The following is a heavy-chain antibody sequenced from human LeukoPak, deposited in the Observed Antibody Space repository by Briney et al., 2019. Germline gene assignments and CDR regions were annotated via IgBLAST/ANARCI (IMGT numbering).Heavy chain of an antibody. D-gene: IGHD2-15*01. Sequence: PSETLSLTCSPSGGSIGTNYWSWIRQPPGKGLEFIGYIFYSGDTHYNPSLESRLSMSIDTAKNQFSLKLTSVTAADTAVYYCVRDPGWGLRYFDLWGRGALVTVSS. CDR2: IFYSGDT. CDR1: GGSIGTNY. J-gene: IGHJ2*01. CDR3: VRDPGWGLRYFDL. V-gene: IGHV4-59*01.